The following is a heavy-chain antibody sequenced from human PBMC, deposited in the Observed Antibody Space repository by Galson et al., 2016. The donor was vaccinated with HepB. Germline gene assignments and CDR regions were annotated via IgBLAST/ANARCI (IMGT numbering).Heavy chain of an antibody. Sequence: SETLSLTCAVSGASISSSKWWTWVRQPPGRGLEWIGEIHHGGSTNYNPSLKSRVTISVDNSKNQFSLRLSSVTAADTAVYYCASQVGYSSDWYPDPFDHWGQGTLVTVSS. V-gene: IGHV4-4*02. D-gene: IGHD6-19*01. CDR2: IHHGGST. CDR3: ASQVGYSSDWYPDPFDH. J-gene: IGHJ4*02. CDR1: GASISSSKW.